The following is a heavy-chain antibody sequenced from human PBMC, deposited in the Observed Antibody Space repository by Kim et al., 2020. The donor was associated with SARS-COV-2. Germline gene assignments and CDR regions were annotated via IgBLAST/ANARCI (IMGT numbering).Heavy chain of an antibody. CDR3: ATSHCTNGVCYWPYYYYGMDV. D-gene: IGHD2-8*01. CDR2: IYYSGST. V-gene: IGHV4-39*07. CDR1: GGSISSSSYY. J-gene: IGHJ6*02. Sequence: SETLSLTCTVSGGSISSSSYYWGWIRQPPGKGLEWIGSIYYSGSTYYNPSLKSRVTISVDTSKNQFSLKLSSVTAADTAVYYCATSHCTNGVCYWPYYYYGMDVWGQGTTVTVSS.